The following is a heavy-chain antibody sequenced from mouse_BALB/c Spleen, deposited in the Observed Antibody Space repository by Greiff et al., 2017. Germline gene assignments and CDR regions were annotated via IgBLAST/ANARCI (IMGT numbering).Heavy chain of an antibody. Sequence: QVHVKQSGPGLVAPSQSLSITCTVSGFSLTSYDISWIRQPPGKGLEWLGVIWTGGGTNYNSAFMSRLSISKDNSKSQVFLKMNSLQTDDTAIYYCVRRGDGYSWFAYWGQGTLVTVSA. D-gene: IGHD2-3*01. CDR2: IWTGGGT. CDR1: GFSLTSYD. J-gene: IGHJ3*01. V-gene: IGHV2-9-2*01. CDR3: VRRGDGYSWFAY.